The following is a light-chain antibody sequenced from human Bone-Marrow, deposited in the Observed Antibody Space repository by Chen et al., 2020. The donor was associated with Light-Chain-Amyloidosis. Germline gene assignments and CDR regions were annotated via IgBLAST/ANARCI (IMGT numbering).Light chain of an antibody. Sequence: SYVLTQPSSVSVAPGQTATIACGGNNIGSTSVHWYQQTPGQAPLLVVYDDSDRPSGVPDRFAGSMSGTSASLAISGLQPEDEAEYYCATWDDSLNGVMFGGGTKLTVL. V-gene: IGLV3-21*02. J-gene: IGLJ3*02. CDR3: ATWDDSLNGVM. CDR1: NIGSTS. CDR2: DDS.